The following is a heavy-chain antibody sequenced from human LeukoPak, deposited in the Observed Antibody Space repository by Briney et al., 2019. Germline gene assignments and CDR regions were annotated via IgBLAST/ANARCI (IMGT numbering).Heavy chain of an antibody. CDR2: INPSGGST. D-gene: IGHD5-18*01. J-gene: IGHJ4*02. CDR1: GYTFTTYY. Sequence: ASVKVSCKASGYTFTTYYMHWVRQAPGQGLEWMGLINPSGGSTSYAQKFQGRVTMTRDMSTSTVYMELSSLRSEDTAVYYCARVGDIPMPYFDYWGQGTLVTVSS. V-gene: IGHV1-46*01. CDR3: ARVGDIPMPYFDY.